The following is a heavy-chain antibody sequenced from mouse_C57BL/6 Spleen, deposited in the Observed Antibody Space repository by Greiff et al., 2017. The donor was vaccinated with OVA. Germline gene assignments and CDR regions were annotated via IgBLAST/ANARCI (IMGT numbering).Heavy chain of an antibody. Sequence: QVQLKESGAELVRPGASVTLSCKASGYTFTDYEMHWVKQTPVHGLEWIGAIDPETGGTAYNQKFKGKAILTADKSSSTAYMELRSLTSEDSAVYYGTRGHYGNLWYFDVWGTVTTVTVSS. D-gene: IGHD2-1*01. V-gene: IGHV1-15*01. J-gene: IGHJ1*03. CDR3: TRGHYGNLWYFDV. CDR2: IDPETGGT. CDR1: GYTFTDYE.